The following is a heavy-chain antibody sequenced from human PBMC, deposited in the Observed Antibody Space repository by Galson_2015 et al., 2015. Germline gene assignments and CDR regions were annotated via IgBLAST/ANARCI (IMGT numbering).Heavy chain of an antibody. CDR2: IYYSGST. CDR3: ARARSWYRGVGHHYYYYYMDV. Sequence: TLSLTSTVSGGSISSVAYYWSSSRQHPAKGLEWIGYIYYSGSTYNNPSLKSLATISRNTSKNQFSLKENSVTAAVTAVYFCARARSWYRGVGHHYYYYYMDVWGKGTTVIVSS. J-gene: IGHJ6*03. D-gene: IGHD1-26*01. CDR1: GGSISSVAYY. V-gene: IGHV4-31*01.